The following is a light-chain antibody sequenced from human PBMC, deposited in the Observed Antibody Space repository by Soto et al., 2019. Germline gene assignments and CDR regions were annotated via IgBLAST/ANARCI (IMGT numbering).Light chain of an antibody. Sequence: DIQMTQSPSSLSASVGDRVTITCRASQSISSYLNWYQQKPGKAPKLLIYAASSLQSGVPSRFSGSGSATDFTLTISSLQPEDFETYYCQQSYSTPWTLGQGTKVDIK. CDR2: AAS. J-gene: IGKJ1*01. V-gene: IGKV1-39*01. CDR3: QQSYSTPWT. CDR1: QSISSY.